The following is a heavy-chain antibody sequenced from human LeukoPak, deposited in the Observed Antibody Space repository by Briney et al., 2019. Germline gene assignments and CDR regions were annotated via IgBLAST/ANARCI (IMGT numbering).Heavy chain of an antibody. CDR3: AKDGTRGPAAYYFDN. D-gene: IGHD2-2*01. CDR2: IASDGRDK. J-gene: IGHJ4*02. V-gene: IGHV3-30*18. Sequence: GGSLRLSCAASGFTFNDYGIHWVRQAPGKGLEWVTVIASDGRDKKYGDSVKGRFTISRDNSKNTAYLQMNSLRPEDTAVYYCAKDGTRGPAAYYFDNWGQGTLVTVSS. CDR1: GFTFNDYG.